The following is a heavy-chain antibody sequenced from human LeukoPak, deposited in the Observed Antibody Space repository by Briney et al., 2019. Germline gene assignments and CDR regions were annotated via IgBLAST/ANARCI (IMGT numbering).Heavy chain of an antibody. CDR3: ARGWSGDYFDY. CDR2: ISTSSSYI. D-gene: IGHD3-10*01. Sequence: GGSLRLSCAASGFTFSSYGMNWVRQAPGKGLEWVSSISTSSSYIYYADAVKGRFTISRDNAKKSLYLQMNGLRAEDTAMYYCARGWSGDYFDYWGQGTLVTVSS. J-gene: IGHJ4*02. V-gene: IGHV3-21*01. CDR1: GFTFSSYG.